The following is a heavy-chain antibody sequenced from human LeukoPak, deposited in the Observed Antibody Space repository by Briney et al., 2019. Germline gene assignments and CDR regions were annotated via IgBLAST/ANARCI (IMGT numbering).Heavy chain of an antibody. J-gene: IGHJ1*01. D-gene: IGHD2-8*01. CDR1: GGSISGYY. CDR2: IYYSGST. V-gene: IGHV4-59*01. CDR3: ARIGVGGHFQH. Sequence: TSETLSLTCTVSGGSISGYYWSWIRQPPGKGLEWIGYIYYSGSTNYNPSLKSRVTISVDTSKNQVSLKVSSVTAADTAVYYCARIGVGGHFQHWGQGILVTVSS.